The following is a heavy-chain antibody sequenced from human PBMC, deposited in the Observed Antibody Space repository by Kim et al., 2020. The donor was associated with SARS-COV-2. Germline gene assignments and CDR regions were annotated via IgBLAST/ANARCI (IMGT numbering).Heavy chain of an antibody. CDR2: INHSGST. CDR1: GGSFSGYY. J-gene: IGHJ5*02. D-gene: IGHD2-21*01. V-gene: IGHV4-34*01. CDR3: ARGWWWGGPFDP. Sequence: SETLSLTCAVYGGSFSGYYWSWIRQPPGKGLEWIGEINHSGSTNYNPSLKSRVTISVDTSKNQFSLKLSSVTAADTAVYYCARGWWWGGPFDPWGQGTLVTVSS.